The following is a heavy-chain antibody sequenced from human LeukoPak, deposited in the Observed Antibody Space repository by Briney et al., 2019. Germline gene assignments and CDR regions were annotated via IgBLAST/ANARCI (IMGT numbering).Heavy chain of an antibody. V-gene: IGHV3-66*01. CDR3: AGRDNGYYYGMDV. J-gene: IGHJ6*02. Sequence: GGSLRLSCAASGFTVSSNYMSWVRHTPGKGLEWVSLIYSGGSTYYADSVKGRFTNSRDNPKNTLYLQMNSLRAEDTAVYYCAGRDNGYYYGMDVWGQGTTVTVSS. CDR2: IYSGGST. D-gene: IGHD2-8*01. CDR1: GFTVSSNY.